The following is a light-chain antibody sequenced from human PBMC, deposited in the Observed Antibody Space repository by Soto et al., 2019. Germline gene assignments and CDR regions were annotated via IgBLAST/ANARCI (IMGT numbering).Light chain of an antibody. V-gene: IGKV2-30*01. CDR3: MQGTHWPYT. J-gene: IGKJ2*01. CDR2: KVS. Sequence: DVVMTQSPLSLPVTLGQPASISCRASRSLIYTDGNTYLNWLHQRPGQSPRRLFAKVSNRDSVVPDRFSGSGSGSRFALKIRSVEAEDVGLYYFMQGTHWPYTFGLGTKLEIK. CDR1: RSLIYTDGNTY.